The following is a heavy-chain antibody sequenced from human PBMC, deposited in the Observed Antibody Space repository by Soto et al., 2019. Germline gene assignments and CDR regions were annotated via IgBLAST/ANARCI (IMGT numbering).Heavy chain of an antibody. CDR3: TRPRQDCTNGVCTPSANWYFDL. CDR2: IRSKANSYAT. D-gene: IGHD2-8*01. V-gene: IGHV3-73*01. CDR1: GFTCSGSA. J-gene: IGHJ2*01. Sequence: PGGSLRLSCAASGFTCSGSAMHWVRQASGKGLEWVGRIRSKANSYATAYAASVKGRFTISRDDSKNTAYLQMNSLKTEDTAAYYCTRPRQDCTNGVCTPSANWYFDLWGRGTLVTVSS.